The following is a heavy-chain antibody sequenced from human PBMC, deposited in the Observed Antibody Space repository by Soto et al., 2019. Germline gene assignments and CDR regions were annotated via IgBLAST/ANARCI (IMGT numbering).Heavy chain of an antibody. Sequence: SVKVSCKASGGTFSSYAISWVRQAPGQGLEWMGGIIPTFGTANYAQKFQGRVTITADESTSTAYMELSSLRSEDTAVYYCARDHPFDFWSGYYPNWFDPWGQGTLVTVSS. D-gene: IGHD3-3*01. CDR1: GGTFSSYA. J-gene: IGHJ5*02. CDR3: ARDHPFDFWSGYYPNWFDP. CDR2: IIPTFGTA. V-gene: IGHV1-69*13.